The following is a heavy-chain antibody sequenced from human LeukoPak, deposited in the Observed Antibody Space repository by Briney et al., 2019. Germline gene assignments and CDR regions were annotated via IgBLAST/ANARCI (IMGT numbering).Heavy chain of an antibody. Sequence: GGSLRLPCAASGFTFSSYWMSWVRQAPGKGLEWVANIKQDGSEKYYVDSVKGRFTISRDNAKNSLYLQMNSLRAEDTAVYYCASVLYYDILTGSYYFDYWGQGTLVTVSS. CDR3: ASVLYYDILTGSYYFDY. CDR1: GFTFSSYW. V-gene: IGHV3-7*01. J-gene: IGHJ4*02. CDR2: IKQDGSEK. D-gene: IGHD3-9*01.